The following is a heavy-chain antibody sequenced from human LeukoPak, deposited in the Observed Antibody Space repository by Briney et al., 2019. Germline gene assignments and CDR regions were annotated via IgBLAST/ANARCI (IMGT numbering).Heavy chain of an antibody. Sequence: PSETLSLTCTVSGGSISSYYWSWIRQPPGKGLKWIGYIYYSGSTNYNPSLKSRVTISVDTSKNQFSLKLSSVTAADTAVYYCARAGSYYYDSSGYLFDIWGQGTMVTVSS. V-gene: IGHV4-59*01. CDR2: IYYSGST. J-gene: IGHJ3*02. D-gene: IGHD3-22*01. CDR3: ARAGSYYYDSSGYLFDI. CDR1: GGSISSYY.